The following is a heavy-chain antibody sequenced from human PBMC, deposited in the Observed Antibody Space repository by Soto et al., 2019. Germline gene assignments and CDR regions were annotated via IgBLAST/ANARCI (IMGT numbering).Heavy chain of an antibody. J-gene: IGHJ6*03. CDR3: ARLSDYYYYMDV. V-gene: IGHV4-39*01. CDR2: GST. Sequence: GSTYYHPSLKSRVTISVDTSKNQFSLKLSSVTAADTAVYYCARLSDYYYYMDVWGKGTTVTVSS.